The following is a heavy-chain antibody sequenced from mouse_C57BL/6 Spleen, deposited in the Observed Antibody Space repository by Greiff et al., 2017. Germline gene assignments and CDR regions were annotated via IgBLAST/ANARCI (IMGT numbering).Heavy chain of an antibody. V-gene: IGHV1-50*01. D-gene: IGHD3-1*01. Sequence: VQLQQPGAELVKPGASVKLSCKASGYTFTSYWMQWVKPRPGQGLEWIGEIDPSDSYTNYNQKFKGKATLTVDTSSSTAYMQLSSLTSEDSAVYYCARSGRIAGFAYWGQGTLVTVSA. CDR3: ARSGRIAGFAY. CDR2: IDPSDSYT. CDR1: GYTFTSYW. J-gene: IGHJ3*01.